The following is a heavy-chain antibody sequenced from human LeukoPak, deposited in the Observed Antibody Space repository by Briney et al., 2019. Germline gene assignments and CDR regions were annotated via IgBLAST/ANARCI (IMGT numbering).Heavy chain of an antibody. D-gene: IGHD6-13*01. J-gene: IGHJ5*02. CDR1: GYTFTSYG. CDR2: ISAYNGNT. V-gene: IGHV1-18*01. CDR3: ARAPVAASWFDP. Sequence: GASVKVSCKASGYTFTSYGISWVRQAPGQGLEWMRWISAYNGNTNYAQKLLGRVTMTTDTSTSTAYMELRSLRSDDTAVYYCARAPVAASWFDPWGQGTLVTVSS.